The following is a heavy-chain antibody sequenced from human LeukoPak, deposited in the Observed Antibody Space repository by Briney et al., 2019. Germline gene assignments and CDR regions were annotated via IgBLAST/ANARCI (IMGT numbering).Heavy chain of an antibody. CDR2: IRYDGSNK. CDR3: ARRSGYTIDY. V-gene: IGHV3-30*02. CDR1: GFTFSSYG. J-gene: IGHJ4*02. D-gene: IGHD5-12*01. Sequence: QPGGSLRLSCAASGFTFSSYGMHWVRQAPGKGLEWVAFIRYDGSNKYYADSVKGRFTISRDNAETSLYLQMSSLRAEDTAVYYCARRSGYTIDYWGQGTLVTVSS.